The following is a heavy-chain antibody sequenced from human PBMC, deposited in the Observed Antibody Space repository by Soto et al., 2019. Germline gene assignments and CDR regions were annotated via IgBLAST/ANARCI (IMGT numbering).Heavy chain of an antibody. V-gene: IGHV3-48*03. Sequence: SLRLSCAASGFTFSSYEMNWVRQAPGKGLEWVSYISSSGSTIYYADSVKGRFTISRDNAKNSLYLQMNSLRAEDTAVYYCARGAEYYYGSGSLGGDYWGQGTLVTVSS. CDR2: ISSSGSTI. J-gene: IGHJ4*02. CDR1: GFTFSSYE. CDR3: ARGAEYYYGSGSLGGDY. D-gene: IGHD3-10*01.